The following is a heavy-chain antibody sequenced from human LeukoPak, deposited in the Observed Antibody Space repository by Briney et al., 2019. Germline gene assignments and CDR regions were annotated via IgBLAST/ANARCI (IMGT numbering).Heavy chain of an antibody. CDR3: ARTKSGDPFDY. V-gene: IGHV1-2*02. Sequence: ASVTVSCKSSAYTFTGYNIHWVRQAPGQGLEWMGWIIPNSGTAGYAQMFQGRVTMTRDTSINTAYMELRRLRSDDTALYYCARTKSGDPFDYWGQGTLVTVSS. CDR1: AYTFTGYN. CDR2: IIPNSGTA. D-gene: IGHD1-26*01. J-gene: IGHJ4*02.